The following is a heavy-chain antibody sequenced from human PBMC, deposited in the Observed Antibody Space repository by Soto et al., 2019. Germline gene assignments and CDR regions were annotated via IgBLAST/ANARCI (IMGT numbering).Heavy chain of an antibody. CDR2: ISGSGISK. CDR3: SKVRTDTVSYFASFDI. J-gene: IGHJ3*02. CDR1: GFTFSDYA. V-gene: IGHV3-23*01. D-gene: IGHD2-2*02. Sequence: GGSLRLSCAASGFTFSDYAMSWVRQAPGKGLEWVSTISGSGISKYSADSVKGRFTISRDNSKNTLFLQMDNLRVEDTAVYYCSKVRTDTVSYFASFDIWRQVTMVTVS.